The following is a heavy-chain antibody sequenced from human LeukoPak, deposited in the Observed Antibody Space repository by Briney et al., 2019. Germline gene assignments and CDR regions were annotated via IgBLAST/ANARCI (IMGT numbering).Heavy chain of an antibody. CDR1: GGSISSGDYY. D-gene: IGHD4-23*01. CDR2: IYYSGST. Sequence: SETLSLTCTVSGGSISSGDYYWSWIRHPPGKGLEWIGYIYYSGSTNYNPSLKSRVTISVDTSKNQFSLKLSSVTAADTAVYYCARLYGGNSFHHKYYFDYWGQGTLVTVSS. V-gene: IGHV4-61*08. J-gene: IGHJ4*02. CDR3: ARLYGGNSFHHKYYFDY.